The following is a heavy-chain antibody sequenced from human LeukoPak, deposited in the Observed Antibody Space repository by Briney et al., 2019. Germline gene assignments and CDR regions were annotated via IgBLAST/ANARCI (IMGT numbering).Heavy chain of an antibody. CDR1: GFTFSSYA. CDR3: ATLSGDSHGYDY. J-gene: IGHJ4*02. Sequence: GGSLRLSCAASGFTFSSYAMHWVRQAPGKGLEWVAVILHDGSNKQYADSVKGRLTISRDNSKNTLYLQINSLRAEDTAVYYCATLSGDSHGYDYWGLGTLVTVSS. V-gene: IGHV3-30*03. D-gene: IGHD5-18*01. CDR2: ILHDGSNK.